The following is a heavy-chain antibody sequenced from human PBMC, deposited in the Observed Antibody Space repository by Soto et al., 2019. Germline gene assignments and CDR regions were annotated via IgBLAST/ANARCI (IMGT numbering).Heavy chain of an antibody. D-gene: IGHD6-19*01. J-gene: IGHJ4*02. CDR3: AKEVRESSGWYPDY. V-gene: IGHV3-23*01. Sequence: EVQLLESGGGFIQPGGSLRLSCAASGFTFSSYAMSWVRQAPGKGLEWVSDISGSGGSTYYADSVKGRFSISRDNSKNALYLQMNRLRAEETAVYYCAKEVRESSGWYPDYWGQGTLVTVSS. CDR1: GFTFSSYA. CDR2: ISGSGGST.